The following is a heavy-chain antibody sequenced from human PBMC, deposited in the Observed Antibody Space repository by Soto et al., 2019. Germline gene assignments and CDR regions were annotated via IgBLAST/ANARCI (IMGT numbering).Heavy chain of an antibody. J-gene: IGHJ6*02. CDR2: ISYDGSNK. CDR1: GFTFSSYG. V-gene: IGHV3-30*18. D-gene: IGHD3-3*01. Sequence: LRLSCAASGFTFSSYGMHWVRQAPGKGLEWVAVISYDGSNKYYADSVKGRFTISRDNSKNTLYLQMNSLRAEDTAVYYCAKDLTYYDFWSGYYTHNDDYYGMDVWGQGTTVTVSS. CDR3: AKDLTYYDFWSGYYTHNDDYYGMDV.